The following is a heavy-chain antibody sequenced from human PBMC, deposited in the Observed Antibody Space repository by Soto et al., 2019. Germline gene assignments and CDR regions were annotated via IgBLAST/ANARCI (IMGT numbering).Heavy chain of an antibody. J-gene: IGHJ6*02. Sequence: SGPTLVNPTQTLTLTCTFSGFSLSTSGMCVSWIRQPPGKALEWLALIDWDDDKYYSTSLKTRLTISKDTSKNQVVLTMTNMDPVDTATYYCARIPRYSSSWREYYYYGMDVWGQGTTVTVSS. V-gene: IGHV2-70*01. CDR2: IDWDDDK. D-gene: IGHD6-13*01. CDR1: GFSLSTSGMC. CDR3: ARIPRYSSSWREYYYYGMDV.